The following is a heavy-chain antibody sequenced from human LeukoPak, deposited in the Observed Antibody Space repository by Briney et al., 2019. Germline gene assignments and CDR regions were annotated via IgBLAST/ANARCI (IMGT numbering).Heavy chain of an antibody. J-gene: IGHJ4*02. Sequence: PSETLSLTCTVSGGSISSSNSYWGWIRQPPGKGLEWIGSISYSGSTNYNPSLKSRVTISVDTSKNQFSLKLSSVTAADTAVYYCARCFQLNWGPFDYWGQGTLVTVSS. CDR3: ARCFQLNWGPFDY. V-gene: IGHV4-39*07. CDR1: GGSISSSNSY. CDR2: ISYSGST. D-gene: IGHD7-27*01.